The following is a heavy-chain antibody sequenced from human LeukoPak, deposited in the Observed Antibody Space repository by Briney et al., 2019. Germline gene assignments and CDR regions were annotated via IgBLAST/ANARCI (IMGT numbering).Heavy chain of an antibody. D-gene: IGHD7-27*01. Sequence: SETLSLTCTASGGSISSSSYYWGWIRQPPGKGLEWIGSIYYSESIYYNPSLKSRVTISLDTSKNQFSLKLSSVTAADTAVYYCARGMGIDWFDPWGQGTLVTVSS. CDR2: IYYSESI. CDR3: ARGMGIDWFDP. CDR1: GGSISSSSYY. J-gene: IGHJ5*02. V-gene: IGHV4-39*07.